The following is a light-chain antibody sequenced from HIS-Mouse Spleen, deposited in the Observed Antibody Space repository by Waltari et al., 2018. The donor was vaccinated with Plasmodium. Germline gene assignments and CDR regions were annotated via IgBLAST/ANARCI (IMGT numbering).Light chain of an antibody. CDR1: ALPNTY. V-gene: IGLV3-10*01. Sequence: SYELTQPPSVSVSPGQTARITCSGDALPNTYAYWYQQKSGQAPVLVIYEDSKRPSGIPGRFSGSISGTRATLTISGAQVEDEADYYGYSTDSSGNHRVFGGGTKLTVL. CDR3: YSTDSSGNHRV. CDR2: EDS. J-gene: IGLJ3*02.